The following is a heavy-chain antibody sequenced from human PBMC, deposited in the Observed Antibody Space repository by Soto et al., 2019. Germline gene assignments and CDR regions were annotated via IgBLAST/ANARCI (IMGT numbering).Heavy chain of an antibody. V-gene: IGHV1-69*01. D-gene: IGHD6-19*01. CDR1: GGTFSSYA. CDR2: IIPIFGTA. J-gene: IGHJ4*02. CDR3: TTTRTNSSGWYMRWYYFDY. Sequence: QVQLVQSGAEMKKPGSSVKVSCKASGGTFSSYAISWVRQAPGQGLEWMGGIIPIFGTANYAQKFQGRVTITADESTSTAYMELSSLRSEDTAVYYCTTTRTNSSGWYMRWYYFDYWGQGTLVTVSS.